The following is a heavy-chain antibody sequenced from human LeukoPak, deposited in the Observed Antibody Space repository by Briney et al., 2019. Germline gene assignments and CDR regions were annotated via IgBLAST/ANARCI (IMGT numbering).Heavy chain of an antibody. V-gene: IGHV1-69*06. CDR3: TRQLRGSYRLWFDP. J-gene: IGHJ5*02. D-gene: IGHD1-26*01. CDR1: GGTFSSYA. Sequence: SVKVSCKASGGTFSSYAISWVRQAPGQGLEWMGGIIPIFGTANYAQKFQGRVTITADKSTSTAYMELSSLKTEDTAVYYCTRQLRGSYRLWFDPWGQGTLVTVSS. CDR2: IIPIFGTA.